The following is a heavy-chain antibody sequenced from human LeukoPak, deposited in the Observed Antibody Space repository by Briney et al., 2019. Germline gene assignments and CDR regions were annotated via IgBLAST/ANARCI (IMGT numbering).Heavy chain of an antibody. D-gene: IGHD6-6*01. V-gene: IGHV1-18*01. CDR3: ARAWGEDIAARPYYFDY. CDR1: GYTFTNYG. CDR2: ISAYSGET. J-gene: IGHJ4*02. Sequence: ASVKVSCKASGYTFTNYGITWVRQAPGPGLEWMGWISAYSGETKFAHNLQGRVTMTTDTSTSAAYMELRSLRSDDTAVYYCARAWGEDIAARPYYFDYWGQGSLVTVSS.